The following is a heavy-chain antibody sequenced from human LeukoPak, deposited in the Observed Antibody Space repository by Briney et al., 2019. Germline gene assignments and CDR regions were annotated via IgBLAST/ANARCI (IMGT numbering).Heavy chain of an antibody. J-gene: IGHJ2*01. CDR1: GGSISSSSYY. CDR3: ARPRDWYFDL. Sequence: SETLSLTCTVSGGSISSSSYYWGWIRQPPGTGLEWIGSIYYSGSTYYNPSLKSRVTISVDTSKNQFSLKLSSVTAADTAVYYCARPRDWYFDLWGRGTLVTVSS. CDR2: IYYSGST. V-gene: IGHV4-39*01.